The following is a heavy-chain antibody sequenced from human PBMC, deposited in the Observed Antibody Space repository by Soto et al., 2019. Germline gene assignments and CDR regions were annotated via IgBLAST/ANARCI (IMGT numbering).Heavy chain of an antibody. CDR1: GGTFSSYA. CDR2: IIPIFGTA. V-gene: IGHV1-69*06. D-gene: IGHD2-21*02. CDR3: ARHRGNCAGDCYSGVDWFDP. J-gene: IGHJ5*02. Sequence: QVPLVQSGAEVKKPGSSVKVSCKASGGTFSSYAISWVRQAPGQGLEWMGGIIPIFGTANYAQKFQGRVTITADKSTSTAYMELSSLRAADTAVYYCARHRGNCAGDCYSGVDWFDPWRQASMLTVPS.